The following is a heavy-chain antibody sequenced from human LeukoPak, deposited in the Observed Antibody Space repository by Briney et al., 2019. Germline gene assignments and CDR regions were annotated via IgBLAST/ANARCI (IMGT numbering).Heavy chain of an antibody. CDR2: IYTSGST. Sequence: PSETLSLTCTVSVGSISSYYWSWNRQPAGKGLEGIGRIYTSGSTNYNPSLKSRVTMSVETSKNQFSLKLSSVTAADTAVYYCQGDAAGTRAYWRQGTLVTVSS. CDR1: VGSISSYY. J-gene: IGHJ4*02. CDR3: QGDAAGTRAY. V-gene: IGHV4-4*07. D-gene: IGHD3-16*01.